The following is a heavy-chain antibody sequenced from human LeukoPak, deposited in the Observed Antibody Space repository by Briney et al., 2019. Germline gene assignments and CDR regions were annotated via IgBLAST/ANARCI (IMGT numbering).Heavy chain of an antibody. CDR2: ISSSSSYI. CDR3: ARDSAYSGWDDY. J-gene: IGHJ4*02. D-gene: IGHD6-19*01. CDR1: GFTFSSYS. V-gene: IGHV3-21*01. Sequence: GGSLRLSCAASGFTFSSYSMNWVRQAPGKGLEWVSSISSSSSYIYYADSVKGRFTISRDNAKNSLYLQMNSPRAEDTAVYYCARDSAYSGWDDYWGQGTLVTVSS.